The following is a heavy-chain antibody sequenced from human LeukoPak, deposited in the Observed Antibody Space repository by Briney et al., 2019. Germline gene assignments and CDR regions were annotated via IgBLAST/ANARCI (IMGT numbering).Heavy chain of an antibody. D-gene: IGHD4-17*01. CDR3: AKTGPGEGYGDYAPFDY. V-gene: IGHV3-30-3*02. CDR1: GCTFSSYA. CDR2: ISYDGSNK. Sequence: PGRSLRLSCAASGCTFSSYAMHWVRQAPGKGLEWVAVISYDGSNKYYADSVKGRFTISRDNSKNTLYLQMNSLRAEDTAVYYCAKTGPGEGYGDYAPFDYWGQGTLVTVSS. J-gene: IGHJ4*02.